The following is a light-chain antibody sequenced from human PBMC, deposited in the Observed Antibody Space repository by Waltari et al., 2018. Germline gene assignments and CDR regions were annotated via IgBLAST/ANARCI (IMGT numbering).Light chain of an antibody. J-gene: IGKJ1*01. CDR2: GTS. CDR1: QSVGRS. V-gene: IGKV3-20*01. Sequence: ENLLTQSPGTLSLSPGEGATLSCRASQSVGRSLAWYQQKPGQPPRLLLFGTSNRATGIPDRFSGGGSGTDFSLTITRLEPEDVAVYYCQHYVSLPVTFGQGTKVEIK. CDR3: QHYVSLPVT.